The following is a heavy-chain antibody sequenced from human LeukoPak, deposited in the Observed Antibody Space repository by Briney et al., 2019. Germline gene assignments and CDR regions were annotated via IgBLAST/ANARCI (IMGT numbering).Heavy chain of an antibody. J-gene: IGHJ4*02. Sequence: RGSLRLSCAASGFTFSDYYMSWIRQAPGKGLEWAAVISYDGSKKYYADFVKGRFTISRDNSKKTLYLQMNSLRAEDTAVYYCARDKNYYDSSGSDPVFDYWGQGTLVTVSS. CDR2: ISYDGSKK. CDR1: GFTFSDYY. CDR3: ARDKNYYDSSGSDPVFDY. V-gene: IGHV3-30-3*01. D-gene: IGHD3-22*01.